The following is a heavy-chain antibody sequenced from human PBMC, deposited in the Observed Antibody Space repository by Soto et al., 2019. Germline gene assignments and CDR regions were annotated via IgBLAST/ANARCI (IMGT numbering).Heavy chain of an antibody. D-gene: IGHD2-2*02. CDR1: GYTFTSYA. V-gene: IGHV7-4-1*01. CDR3: ARDIVVVPAAIQGSAYNWFDP. CDR2: INTNTGNP. Sequence: VASVKVSCKASGYTFTSYAMNWVRQAPGQGLEWMGWINTNTGNPTYAQGFTGRFVFSLDTSASTAYLQICSLKAEDTAVYYCARDIVVVPAAIQGSAYNWFDPWGQGTLVTVSS. J-gene: IGHJ5*02.